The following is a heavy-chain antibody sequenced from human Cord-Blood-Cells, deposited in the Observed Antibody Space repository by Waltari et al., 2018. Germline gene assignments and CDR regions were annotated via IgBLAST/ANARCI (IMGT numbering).Heavy chain of an antibody. V-gene: IGHV4-39*01. D-gene: IGHD2-2*01. Sequence: QLQLQESGSGLVKSSETLSLTCTVFGGSISSCSSYWGWIRQPPGKGVEWIGSIYYSGTTYYVPSLKCRVTRSVDSSKNQFSLKLCSVTAADPAVYYCAIRVDIVVVPAANWFDPWGQGTRVTVSS. J-gene: IGHJ5*02. CDR1: GGSISSCSSY. CDR3: AIRVDIVVVPAANWFDP. CDR2: IYYSGTT.